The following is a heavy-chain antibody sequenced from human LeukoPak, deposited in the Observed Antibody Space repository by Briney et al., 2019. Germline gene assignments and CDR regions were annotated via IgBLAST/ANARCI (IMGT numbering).Heavy chain of an antibody. CDR3: GQCGMGIINAFDI. CDR1: GLTFSTYW. D-gene: IGHD3-10*01. CDR2: IKQDGSEK. Sequence: PGGSLRLSCTGSGLTFSTYWMSGVRQAPGKGLEWVANIKQDGSEKYFVDSVRGRFTISRDNAKNSLYMHLDSLRDEDADVWSCGQCGMGIINAFDIWGQGTKVTVSS. J-gene: IGHJ3*02. V-gene: IGHV3-7*05.